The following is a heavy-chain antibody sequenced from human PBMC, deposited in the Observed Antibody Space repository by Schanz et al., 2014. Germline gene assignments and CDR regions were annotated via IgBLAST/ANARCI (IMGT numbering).Heavy chain of an antibody. Sequence: EVQLVESGGGLVQRGGSLRLSCAASGFSFGSYAMSWVRQAPGRGLEWVSALSARGHRTQYADSVKGRFIISRDSSKNTLFLQMNSLRAEDTAVYFCARDGGRDGYNLAFDVWGQGTLVTVSS. CDR2: LSARGHRT. J-gene: IGHJ3*01. V-gene: IGHV3-23*04. CDR3: ARDGGRDGYNLAFDV. CDR1: GFSFGSYA. D-gene: IGHD5-12*01.